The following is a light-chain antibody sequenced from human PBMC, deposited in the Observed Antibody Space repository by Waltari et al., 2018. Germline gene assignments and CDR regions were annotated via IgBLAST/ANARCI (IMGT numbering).Light chain of an antibody. J-gene: IGLJ2*01. CDR3: QAGDSNTVV. Sequence: SYELTQPPSVSVTPGQTATITCSGDKLGDKYACWYQQRPGQSPTLVIYQDTKRPSEIPERLPGANSGNTATLTISGAQAMDEADYYCQAGDSNTVVSGGGSKLTV. CDR2: QDT. CDR1: KLGDKY. V-gene: IGLV3-1*01.